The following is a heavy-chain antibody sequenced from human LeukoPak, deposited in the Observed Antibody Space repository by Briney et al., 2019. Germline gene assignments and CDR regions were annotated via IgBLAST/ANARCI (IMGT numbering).Heavy chain of an antibody. J-gene: IGHJ4*02. CDR2: INHRGST. Sequence: PSETLSLTCAVYGGSFSGYYWSWIRQPPGKRLEWIGEINHRGSTNYNPSLKSRVTISVDTSKNQFSLKLSSVTAADTAVYYCARGKGRARRPHYYDSSGYYYFDYWGQGTLVTVSS. V-gene: IGHV4-34*01. CDR1: GGSFSGYY. CDR3: ARGKGRARRPHYYDSSGYYYFDY. D-gene: IGHD3-22*01.